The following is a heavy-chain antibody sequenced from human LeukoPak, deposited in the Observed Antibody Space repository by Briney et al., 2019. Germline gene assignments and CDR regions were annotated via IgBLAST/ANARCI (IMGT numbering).Heavy chain of an antibody. CDR3: AKDLAVAGTGIL. D-gene: IGHD6-19*01. CDR1: GFTVSSNY. Sequence: GGSLRLSCAASGFTVSSNYMSWVRQAPGKGLEWVSVIYSGGSTYYADSVKGRFTISRDNSKNTLYLQMNSLRAEDTAVYYCAKDLAVAGTGILWGQGTLVTVSS. V-gene: IGHV3-53*01. CDR2: IYSGGST. J-gene: IGHJ4*02.